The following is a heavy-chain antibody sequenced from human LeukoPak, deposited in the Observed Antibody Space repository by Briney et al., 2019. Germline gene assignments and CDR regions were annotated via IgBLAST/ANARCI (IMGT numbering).Heavy chain of an antibody. V-gene: IGHV4-61*02. CDR2: IYTSGTT. CDR3: ARWSGSVTARNYYYYMDV. J-gene: IGHJ6*03. D-gene: IGHD6-6*01. CDR1: GGSVRRGNYY. Sequence: SETLSLTCTVSGGSVRRGNYYWTWIRQPAGSGLEWIGRIYTSGTTDYNPSLRTRVTISVDASRNQFSLNLSSVTGADTAVYYCARWSGSVTARNYYYYMDVWGEGTTVTVSS.